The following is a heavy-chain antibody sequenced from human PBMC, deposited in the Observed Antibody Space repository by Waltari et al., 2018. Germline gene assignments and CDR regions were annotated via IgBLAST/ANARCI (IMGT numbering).Heavy chain of an antibody. CDR3: AGDISVSSPSL. D-gene: IGHD3-3*02. V-gene: IGHV3-30*02. Sequence: QVQLVESGGGVVQPGGSLRLSCKASGLIFSRFDMHWVRQAPGMGLECVSVIRFDGSQKYYSESLKGRFTVSRDNSRDTLYLHMKNLESDDTATYFCAGDISVSSPSLWGRGTLVTVSS. CDR1: GLIFSRFD. J-gene: IGHJ1*01. CDR2: IRFDGSQK.